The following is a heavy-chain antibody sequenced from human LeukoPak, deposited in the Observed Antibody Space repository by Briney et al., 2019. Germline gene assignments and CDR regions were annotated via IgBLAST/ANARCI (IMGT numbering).Heavy chain of an antibody. CDR1: GFTFSIDA. Sequence: GGSLRLSCAASGFTFSIDAMSWVRQAPGKGLEWVSGISAGGVTTYYADSVKGRFTISRDNSKNTLYLQMNSLRAEDTAVYYCARDTTVYDAFDIWGQGTMVTVSS. J-gene: IGHJ3*02. CDR2: ISAGGVTT. CDR3: ARDTTVYDAFDI. D-gene: IGHD4-17*01. V-gene: IGHV3-23*01.